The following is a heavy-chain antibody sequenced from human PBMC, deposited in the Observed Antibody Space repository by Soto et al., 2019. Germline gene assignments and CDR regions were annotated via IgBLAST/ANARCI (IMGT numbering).Heavy chain of an antibody. V-gene: IGHV3-53*01. D-gene: IGHD6-6*01. Sequence: GGSLRLSCADSGFSVSDNYMSWVRQAPGKGLEWVSDIYRGDAPDYADSVKGRFNMYRDNAKNTVYGQMNTLRAEHTAVYYCARDQSDSSWAGSFDIWGQGKMVTVSS. CDR3: ARDQSDSSWAGSFDI. J-gene: IGHJ3*02. CDR1: GFSVSDNY. CDR2: IYRGDAP.